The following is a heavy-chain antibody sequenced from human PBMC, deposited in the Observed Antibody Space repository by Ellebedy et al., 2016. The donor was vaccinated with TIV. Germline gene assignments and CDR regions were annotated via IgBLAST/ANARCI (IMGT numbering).Heavy chain of an antibody. CDR2: ISISGTTL. CDR3: ARVDRVSHAMDV. Sequence: GESLKISXAASGFTLSNSGMTWVRQAPGKGLEWASYISISGTTLYYADSVRGRFTISRDNAKNSLYLRMNSLRADDTAMYYCARVDRVSHAMDVWGQGTPVTVSS. J-gene: IGHJ6*02. CDR1: GFTLSNSG. V-gene: IGHV3-48*01. D-gene: IGHD1-14*01.